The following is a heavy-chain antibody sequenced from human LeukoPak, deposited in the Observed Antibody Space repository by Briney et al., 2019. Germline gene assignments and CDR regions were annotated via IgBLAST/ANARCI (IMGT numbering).Heavy chain of an antibody. CDR3: ARDQAPSGWYYFDY. CDR1: GFTFSSYS. Sequence: KPGGSLRLSCAASGFTFSSYSMNWVRQAPGKGLEWVSSISSSSYIYYADSVKGRFTISRDNAKNSLYLQMNSLRAEDTAVYYCARDQAPSGWYYFDYWGQGTLVTVSS. V-gene: IGHV3-21*01. CDR2: ISSSSYI. J-gene: IGHJ4*02. D-gene: IGHD6-19*01.